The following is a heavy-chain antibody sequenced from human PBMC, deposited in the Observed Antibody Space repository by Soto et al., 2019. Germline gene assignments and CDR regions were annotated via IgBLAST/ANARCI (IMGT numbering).Heavy chain of an antibody. J-gene: IGHJ4*02. V-gene: IGHV1-69*01. CDR3: TRVRSWDRYFFDC. Sequence: QVQLVQSGAEVKKPGSSVKVSCKASGGTFRDYAINWVRQAPGQGLEWVGGIIPMHGTVNYGQKFQGRVTIIADESTTSVLWVVSSLVAENTALYYCTRVRSWDRYFFDCWGQGTLSTVSS. CDR2: IIPMHGTV. D-gene: IGHD3-9*01. CDR1: GGTFRDYA.